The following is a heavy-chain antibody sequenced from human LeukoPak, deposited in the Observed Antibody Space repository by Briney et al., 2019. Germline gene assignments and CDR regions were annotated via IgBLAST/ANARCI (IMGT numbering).Heavy chain of an antibody. J-gene: IGHJ4*02. CDR2: VSGGGHNT. V-gene: IGHV3-23*01. CDR1: GFTFSSYA. Sequence: GGSLRLSCVASGFTFSSYAMSWVRQAPGKGLEWVSVVSGGGHNTYYADSVKGRFTMSRDNSKRTVYLQMNSLRAEDTAVYYCAKDRSSWYYPFDSWGRGTLVTVSS. CDR3: AKDRSSWYYPFDS. D-gene: IGHD3-3*01.